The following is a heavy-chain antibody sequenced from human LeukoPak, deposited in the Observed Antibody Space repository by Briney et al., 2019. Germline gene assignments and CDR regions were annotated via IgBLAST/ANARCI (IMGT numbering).Heavy chain of an antibody. CDR1: GGTFSSYA. CDR3: AREDGYNYRGAFDI. V-gene: IGHV1-69*05. J-gene: IGHJ3*02. CDR2: IIPIFGTA. Sequence: SVKVSCKASGGTFSSYAISWVRQAPGQGLEWMGRIIPIFGTANYAQKFQGRVTITTDESTSTAYMELSSLRSEDTAVYYCAREDGYNYRGAFDIWGQGTMVTVSS. D-gene: IGHD5-24*01.